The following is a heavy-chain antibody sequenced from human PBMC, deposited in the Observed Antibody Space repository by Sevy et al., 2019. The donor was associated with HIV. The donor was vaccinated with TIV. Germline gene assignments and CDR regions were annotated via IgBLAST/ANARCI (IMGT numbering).Heavy chain of an antibody. V-gene: IGHV1-18*01. CDR2: ISAYNGNT. CDR1: GYTFTSYG. Sequence: ASVKVSCKASGYTFTSYGISWVRQAPGQGLEWMGWISAYNGNTNYAQKLQGRVTMTTDTSTSTAYMELRSLRSDDTAVYYCARDQPTDFYYDCSGYYQNTVFDYWGQGTLVTVSS. D-gene: IGHD3-22*01. J-gene: IGHJ4*02. CDR3: ARDQPTDFYYDCSGYYQNTVFDY.